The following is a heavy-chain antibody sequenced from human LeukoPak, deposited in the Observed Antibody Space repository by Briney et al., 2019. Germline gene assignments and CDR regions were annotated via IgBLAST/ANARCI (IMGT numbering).Heavy chain of an antibody. CDR2: IYSSGST. J-gene: IGHJ4*02. CDR1: GVSISDYF. D-gene: IGHD2-21*01. Sequence: SETLSLTCTVSGVSISDYFWSWIRQPAGKGLEWIGRIYSSGSTLYNPSLKSRVTMSVDTSKNHFSLRLTSVTAADTAVYYCARGPYCGDDCYFDSWGRGTLFTVSS. CDR3: ARGPYCGDDCYFDS. V-gene: IGHV4-4*07.